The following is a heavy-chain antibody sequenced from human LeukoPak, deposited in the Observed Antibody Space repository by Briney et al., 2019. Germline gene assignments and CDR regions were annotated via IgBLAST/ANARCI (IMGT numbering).Heavy chain of an antibody. CDR2: INPNSGGT. Sequence: ASVKVSCKASGYTFTGYYIHWVRQAPGQRLEWMGWINPNSGGTNYAQKFQGRVTMTRDTSISTAYMEVSRLRSDDTAVYYCARVYCSSTSCRDAFDIWGQGTMVTVSS. J-gene: IGHJ3*02. V-gene: IGHV1-2*02. CDR3: ARVYCSSTSCRDAFDI. CDR1: GYTFTGYY. D-gene: IGHD2-2*01.